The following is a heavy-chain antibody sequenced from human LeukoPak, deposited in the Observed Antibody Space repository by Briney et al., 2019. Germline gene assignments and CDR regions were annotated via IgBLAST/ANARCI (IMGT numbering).Heavy chain of an antibody. Sequence: GGSLRPSCAASGFTVSSNYMSWVRQAPGKGLEWVSVIYSGGSTYYADSVKGRFTISRDNSKNTLYLQMNSLRAEDTAVYYCARLDFWSAPKDYWGQGTLVTVSS. V-gene: IGHV3-66*02. J-gene: IGHJ4*02. D-gene: IGHD3-3*01. CDR3: ARLDFWSAPKDY. CDR2: IYSGGST. CDR1: GFTVSSNY.